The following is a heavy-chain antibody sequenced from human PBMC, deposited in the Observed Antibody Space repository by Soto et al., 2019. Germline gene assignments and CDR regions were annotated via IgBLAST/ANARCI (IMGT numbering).Heavy chain of an antibody. Sequence: SQTLSLTCAISGDSVSSNSAAWNWIRQSPSRGLEWLGRTYYRSKWYNDYAVSVKSRITINPDTSKNQFSLQLNSVTPEDTAVYYCARDHNYDSSGYQRFVDAFDIWGQGTMVTVSS. V-gene: IGHV6-1*01. CDR1: GDSVSSNSAA. CDR2: TYYRSKWYN. J-gene: IGHJ3*02. D-gene: IGHD3-22*01. CDR3: ARDHNYDSSGYQRFVDAFDI.